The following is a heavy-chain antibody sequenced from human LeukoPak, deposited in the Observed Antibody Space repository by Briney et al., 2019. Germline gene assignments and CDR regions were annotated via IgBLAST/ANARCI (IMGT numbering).Heavy chain of an antibody. D-gene: IGHD3-3*01. V-gene: IGHV3-7*01. Sequence: PGGSLRLSCAASGFIFSNYYMNWVRQAPGKGLEWVAHIKRDGSEKNYVDSVKGRFTISRDNAKNSLYLQMNSLRAEDTAVYYCARERWSLYSNDYYYYGLDVWGQGTTVTVSS. CDR1: GFIFSNYY. CDR3: ARERWSLYSNDYYYYGLDV. CDR2: IKRDGSEK. J-gene: IGHJ6*02.